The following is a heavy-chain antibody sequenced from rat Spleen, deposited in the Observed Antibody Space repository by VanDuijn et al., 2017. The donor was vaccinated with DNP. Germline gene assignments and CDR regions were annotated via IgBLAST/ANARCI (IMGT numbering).Heavy chain of an antibody. V-gene: IGHV4-2*01. CDR1: GFIFNDFW. D-gene: IGHD1-7*01. CDR3: ARFDYGYGGDWFEY. Sequence: EVKFVESGGGLVQPGRSLKLSCAASGFIFNDFWMGWVRQAPGKGLEWIGEVNKESSTINYSPSSKDKFTISRDNAQNTLYLQRSKLGSEDTAIYYCARFDYGYGGDWFEYWGQGVMVTVSS. J-gene: IGHJ2*01. CDR2: VNKESSTI.